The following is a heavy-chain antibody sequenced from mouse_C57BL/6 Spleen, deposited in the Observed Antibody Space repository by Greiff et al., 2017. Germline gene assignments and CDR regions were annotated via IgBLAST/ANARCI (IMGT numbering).Heavy chain of an antibody. CDR1: GYTFTGYW. CDR2: ILPGSGST. D-gene: IGHD2-3*01. J-gene: IGHJ1*03. CDR3: AREGFYDGYSSNGYFDV. V-gene: IGHV1-9*01. Sequence: VQLQQSGAELMKPGASVKLSCKATGYTFTGYWIEWVKQRPGHGLEWIGEILPGSGSTNYNEKFKGKATFTADTSSNTAYMQLSSLTTEDSAIYYCAREGFYDGYSSNGYFDVWGTGTTVTVSS.